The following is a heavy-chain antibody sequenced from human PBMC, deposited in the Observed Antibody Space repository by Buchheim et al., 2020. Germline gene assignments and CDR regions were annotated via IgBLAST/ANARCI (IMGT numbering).Heavy chain of an antibody. J-gene: IGHJ4*02. Sequence: QLQLQESGPGLVKPSETLSLTCTVSGGSISSSSYYWGWIRQPPGKGLEWIGSIYYSGSTYYNPSLKSRVTISVDTSKNQFSLKLSSVTAADTAVYYCARGGYSGYDTNTVTTAPFDYWGQGTL. CDR2: IYYSGST. V-gene: IGHV4-39*01. D-gene: IGHD5-12*01. CDR1: GGSISSSSYY. CDR3: ARGGYSGYDTNTVTTAPFDY.